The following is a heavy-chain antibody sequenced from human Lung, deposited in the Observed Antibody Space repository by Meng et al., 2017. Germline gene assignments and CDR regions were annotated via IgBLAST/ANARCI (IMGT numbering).Heavy chain of an antibody. J-gene: IGHJ4*02. Sequence: VQLQPWCSGLLNPSAPLSLTCVVSGVSFSDYYGSWIRQPPGKGLEWIGEINHSGSTNYNPSFESRATISVATSQNNLSLKLSSVTAADSAVYYCARGPTTMAHDFDYWGQGTLVTVSS. CDR2: INHSGST. D-gene: IGHD4-11*01. V-gene: IGHV4-34*01. CDR3: ARGPTTMAHDFDY. CDR1: GVSFSDYY.